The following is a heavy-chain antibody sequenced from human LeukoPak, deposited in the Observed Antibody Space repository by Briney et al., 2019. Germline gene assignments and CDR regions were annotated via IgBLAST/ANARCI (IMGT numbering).Heavy chain of an antibody. D-gene: IGHD5-12*01. CDR1: GGSISSGGHY. V-gene: IGHV4-31*03. CDR2: MHYSGST. Sequence: SETLSLTCTVSGGSISSGGHYWRWIRQHPGKGLEWIGYMHYSGSTYYNASLKSRVTISVDTSKNQFSLKLSSVTAADTAVYYCARASSYSGYDAYYFEYWGQGTLVTVSS. CDR3: ARASSYSGYDAYYFEY. J-gene: IGHJ4*02.